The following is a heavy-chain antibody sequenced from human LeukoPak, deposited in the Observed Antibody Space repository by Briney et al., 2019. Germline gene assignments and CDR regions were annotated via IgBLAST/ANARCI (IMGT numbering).Heavy chain of an antibody. CDR1: GFTFSSYW. J-gene: IGHJ4*02. D-gene: IGHD3-16*01. CDR3: AREGATSIYFDY. CDR2: IKQDGSEK. V-gene: IGHV3-7*03. Sequence: GGSLRLSCAASGFTFSSYWMSWVRQAPGKGLEWVANIKQDGSEKYYVDSVKGRFTISRDNSKNSLYLQMNSLRTEDTALYYCAREGATSIYFDYWGQGTLVTVSS.